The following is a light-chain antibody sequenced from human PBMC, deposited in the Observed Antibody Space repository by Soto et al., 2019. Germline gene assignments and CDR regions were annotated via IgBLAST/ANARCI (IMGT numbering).Light chain of an antibody. CDR2: WAS. CDR1: QSVLSSSNNLNY. J-gene: IGKJ1*01. Sequence: DIVMTQSPDSLAVSLGERATINCKSSQSVLSSSNNLNYFAWYQQKSGQLPKLLIYWASTRESGVPDRFSGSGSGTDFTLTISSLQAEDMAVYYCQQYYSSPPTFGQGTKVEI. CDR3: QQYYSSPPT. V-gene: IGKV4-1*01.